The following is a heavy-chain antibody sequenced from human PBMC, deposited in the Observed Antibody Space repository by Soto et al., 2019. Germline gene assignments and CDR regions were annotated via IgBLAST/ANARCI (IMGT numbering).Heavy chain of an antibody. CDR3: ARHGVHYGDYASYYYYGMDV. V-gene: IGHV4-39*01. CDR1: GGNISSGRCY. D-gene: IGHD4-17*01. Sequence: ATVPLSCTVSGGNISSGRCYWGWIRQPPGKGLEWIGFIYYSGSAYYNPSLKSRVTISIDTSKNQFSLKLTSVTAADTAVFYCARHGVHYGDYASYYYYGMDVWGRGTTVTGSS. CDR2: IYYSGSA. J-gene: IGHJ6*02.